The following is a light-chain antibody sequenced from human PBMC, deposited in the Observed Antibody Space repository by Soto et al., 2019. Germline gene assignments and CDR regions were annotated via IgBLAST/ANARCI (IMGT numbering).Light chain of an antibody. CDR3: QQYNSYPYT. CDR2: DAS. J-gene: IGKJ2*01. V-gene: IGKV1-5*01. CDR1: QSISSW. Sequence: DIQMTQSPSTLSASVGDRVTITCRASQSISSWLAWYQQKPGKAPKLLIHDASSLESGVPSRFSGSGSGTEFTLTISSLQPDDFATYYCQQYNSYPYTFGQGTKVDIK.